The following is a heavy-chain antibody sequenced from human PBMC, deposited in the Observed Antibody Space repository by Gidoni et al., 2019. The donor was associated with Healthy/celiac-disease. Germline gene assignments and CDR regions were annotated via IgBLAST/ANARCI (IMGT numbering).Heavy chain of an antibody. V-gene: IGHV3-21*01. J-gene: IGHJ5*02. D-gene: IGHD6-19*01. CDR1: GFTFSSYS. CDR2: ISSSSSYI. CDR3: ARLAWAVGEGWFDP. Sequence: EVQLVESGGGLVKPGGSLRLSCAASGFTFSSYSMNWVRQAPGKGLEWVSSISSSSSYIYYADSVKGRFTISRDNAKNSLYLQMNSLRAEDTAVYYCARLAWAVGEGWFDPWGQGTLVTVSS.